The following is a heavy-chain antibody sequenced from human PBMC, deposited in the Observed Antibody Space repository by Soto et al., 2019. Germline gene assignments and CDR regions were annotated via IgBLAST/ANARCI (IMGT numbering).Heavy chain of an antibody. Sequence: SETLSLTCTVSGGSISSSSYYWGWIRQPPGKWLEWIGSIYYSGSTYYNPSLKSRVTISVDTSKNQFSLKLSSVTAADTAVYYCARHPAKKNLDYWGQGTLVTVS. CDR2: IYYSGST. CDR3: ARHPAKKNLDY. V-gene: IGHV4-39*01. CDR1: GGSISSSSYY. J-gene: IGHJ4*02.